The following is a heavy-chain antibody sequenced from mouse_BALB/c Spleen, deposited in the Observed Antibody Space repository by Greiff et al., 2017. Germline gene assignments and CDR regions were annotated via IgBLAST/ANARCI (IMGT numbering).Heavy chain of an antibody. CDR3: ARETARATPYFDY. D-gene: IGHD3-2*01. J-gene: IGHJ2*01. V-gene: IGHV1-54*01. Sequence: QVQLQQSGAELVRPGTSVKVSCKASGYAFTNYLIEWVKQRPGQGLEWIGVINPGSGGTNYNEKFKGKATLTADKSSSTAYMQLSSLTSDDSAVYFCARETARATPYFDYWGKGTTLTVSS. CDR1: GYAFTNYL. CDR2: INPGSGGT.